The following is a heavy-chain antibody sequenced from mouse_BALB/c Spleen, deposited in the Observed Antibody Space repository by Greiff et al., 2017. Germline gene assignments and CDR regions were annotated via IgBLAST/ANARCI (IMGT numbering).Heavy chain of an antibody. CDR3: ARPPYYDYDGAWFAY. V-gene: IGHV1S137*01. Sequence: QVQLKESGAELVRPGVSVKISCKGSGYTFTDYAMHWVKQSHAKSLEWIGVISTYYGDASYNQKFKGKATMTVDKSSSTAYMELARLTSEDSAIYYCARPPYYDYDGAWFAYWGQGTLVTVS. D-gene: IGHD2-4*01. CDR1: GYTFTDYA. CDR2: ISTYYGDA. J-gene: IGHJ3*01.